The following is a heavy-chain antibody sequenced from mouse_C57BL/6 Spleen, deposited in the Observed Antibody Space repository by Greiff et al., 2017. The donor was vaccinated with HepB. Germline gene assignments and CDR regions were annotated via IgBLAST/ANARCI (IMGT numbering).Heavy chain of an antibody. D-gene: IGHD1-1*01. CDR3: ARFDYYGSSYGY. Sequence: VQLQQSGAELVRPGTSVKVSCKASGYAFTNYLIEWVKQRPGQGLEWIGVINPGSGGTNYNEKFKGKATLTADKSSSTAYMQLSSLTSEDSAVYFCARFDYYGSSYGYWGQGTTLTVSS. J-gene: IGHJ2*01. CDR2: INPGSGGT. CDR1: GYAFTNYL. V-gene: IGHV1-54*01.